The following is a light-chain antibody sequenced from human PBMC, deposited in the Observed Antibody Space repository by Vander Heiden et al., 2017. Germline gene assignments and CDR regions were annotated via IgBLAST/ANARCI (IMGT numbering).Light chain of an antibody. Sequence: IQMTQSPSSLSASVGDRVTITCQASQDISNYLNWHQQKPGKAPKLLIYDAANWATGVPSRFRARGSGPYFHFTISSMQPEDLATYYFPHDANRQKYTFGQRTNQQIK. V-gene: IGKV1-33*01. CDR3: PHDANRQKYT. CDR1: QDISNY. J-gene: IGKJ2*01. CDR2: DAA.